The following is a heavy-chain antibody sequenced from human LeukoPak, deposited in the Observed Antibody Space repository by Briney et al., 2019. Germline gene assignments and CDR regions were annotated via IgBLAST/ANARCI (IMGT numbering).Heavy chain of an antibody. CDR1: GLTFSSYW. Sequence: GGSLRLSCAASGLTFSSYWMHWVRQAPGKGLEWVSVIYSGGNTYYADSVKGRFTFSRDNSKNTLYLQMNSLRAEDTAVYYCARGWFGELSSAFDIWGQGTMVTVSS. V-gene: IGHV3-53*01. CDR2: IYSGGNT. D-gene: IGHD3-10*01. J-gene: IGHJ3*02. CDR3: ARGWFGELSSAFDI.